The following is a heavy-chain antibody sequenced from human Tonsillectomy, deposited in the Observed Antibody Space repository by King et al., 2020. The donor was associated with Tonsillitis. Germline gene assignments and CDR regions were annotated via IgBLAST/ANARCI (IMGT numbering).Heavy chain of an antibody. J-gene: IGHJ6*02. V-gene: IGHV3-7*01. Sequence: VQLVESGGGLVQPGGSLRLSCAASGFTFRSYWMSWVRQAPGKGLEWVANIKQEGKQKNYVDSVKGRFTISRDNAKNSLCLQMNSLRAEDTAVYYCARDDGYGGPWGVYYFYALDVWGQGTTVTVSS. CDR2: IKQEGKQK. CDR1: GFTFRSYW. D-gene: IGHD4-23*01. CDR3: ARDDGYGGPWGVYYFYALDV.